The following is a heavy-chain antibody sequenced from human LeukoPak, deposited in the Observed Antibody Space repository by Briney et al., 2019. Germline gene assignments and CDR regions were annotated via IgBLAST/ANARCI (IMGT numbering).Heavy chain of an antibody. V-gene: IGHV4-39*07. CDR3: ARDNRYFDPGVYYYYGMDV. CDR2: IFYSGST. D-gene: IGHD3-9*01. CDR1: GGSISSSTYY. Sequence: SETLSLTCTVSGGSISSSTYYWGWIRQPPGKGLEWIANIFYSGSTSYNPSLKSRVTISVDTSKNQFSLKLTSVTAADTAVYYCARDNRYFDPGVYYYYGMDVWGQGTTVTVSS. J-gene: IGHJ6*02.